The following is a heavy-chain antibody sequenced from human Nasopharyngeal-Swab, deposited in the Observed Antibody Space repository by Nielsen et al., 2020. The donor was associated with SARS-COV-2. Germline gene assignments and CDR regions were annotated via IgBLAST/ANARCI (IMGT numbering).Heavy chain of an antibody. Sequence: RAVFRFPFYNHIDHWVRQAPGKRLEWVSSISSSSSYIYYADSVKGRFTISRDNAKNSLYLQMNSLRAEDTAVYYCARDGLDYDFWSAYFMDVWGQGTTVTVSS. V-gene: IGHV3-21*01. CDR2: ISSSSSYI. CDR3: ARDGLDYDFWSAYFMDV. CDR1: RFPFYNHI. D-gene: IGHD3-3*01. J-gene: IGHJ6*02.